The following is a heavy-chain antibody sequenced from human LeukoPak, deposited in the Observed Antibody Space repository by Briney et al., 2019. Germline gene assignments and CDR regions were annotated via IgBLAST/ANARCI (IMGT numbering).Heavy chain of an antibody. J-gene: IGHJ4*02. CDR1: GGSVSSASYY. CDR2: IYHSGST. D-gene: IGHD1-7*01. CDR3: VRDRELNY. V-gene: IGHV4-61*01. Sequence: RSSETLSLTCTVSGGSVSSASYYWSWIRQPPGKGLEWIGYIYHSGSTNYNPSLKSRVNISVDTSKNQFSLKLNSVTAADTAVYYCVRDRELNYWGQGTLVTVSS.